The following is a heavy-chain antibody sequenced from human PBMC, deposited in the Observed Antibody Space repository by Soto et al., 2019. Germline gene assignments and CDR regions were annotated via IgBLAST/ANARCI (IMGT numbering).Heavy chain of an antibody. CDR3: ARAPPTCAGGSCYKGPKYYYYAMDV. CDR2: IIPIFATT. CDR1: GGIFSTYS. Sequence: SVKVSCKASGGIFSTYSITWVRQAPGQGLEWMGGIIPIFATTTYAQKFQGRVTITADESTSTAYMELSSLRSEDTAVYYCARAPPTCAGGSCYKGPKYYYYAMDVWGRGTRITVSS. J-gene: IGHJ6*02. V-gene: IGHV1-69*13. D-gene: IGHD2-15*01.